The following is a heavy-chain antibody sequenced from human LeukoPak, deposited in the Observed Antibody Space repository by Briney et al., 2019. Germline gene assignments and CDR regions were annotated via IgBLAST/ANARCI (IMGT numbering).Heavy chain of an antibody. CDR1: GFTFGDSA. Sequence: GRSLRLSCAASGFTFGDSAMHWVRQVLGKGLEWVSGISWNSVTTEYADSAKGRFTISRDNAKNSLYLEINSLRVEDTALYFCVGGASGSYYHFDYWGQGTLVTVSS. CDR2: ISWNSVTT. J-gene: IGHJ4*02. D-gene: IGHD3-10*01. V-gene: IGHV3-9*01. CDR3: VGGASGSYYHFDY.